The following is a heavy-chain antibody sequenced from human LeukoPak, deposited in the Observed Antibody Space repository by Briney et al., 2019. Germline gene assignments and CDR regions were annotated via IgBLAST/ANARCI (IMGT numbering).Heavy chain of an antibody. CDR2: IYYSGST. D-gene: IGHD3-3*01. Sequence: SETLSLTCTVSGGSISSSSYYWGWIRQPPGKGLEWIGSIYYSGSTYYNPSLKSRVTISVDTSKNQFSLKLSSVTAADTAVYYCARVRYDFYYFDYWGQGTLVTVSS. J-gene: IGHJ4*02. CDR3: ARVRYDFYYFDY. CDR1: GGSISSSSYY. V-gene: IGHV4-39*07.